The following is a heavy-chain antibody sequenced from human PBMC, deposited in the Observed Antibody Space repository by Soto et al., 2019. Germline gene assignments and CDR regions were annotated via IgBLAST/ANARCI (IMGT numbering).Heavy chain of an antibody. CDR3: ARRITMVRGVIISWFDP. J-gene: IGHJ5*02. V-gene: IGHV4-39*01. Sequence: SETLSLTCTVSGGSISSSSYYWGWIRQPSGKGLEWIGSIYYSGSTYYNPSLKGRVTISVDTSKNQFSLKLSSVTAADTAVYYCARRITMVRGVIISWFDPWGQGTLVTVSS. CDR1: GGSISSSSYY. D-gene: IGHD3-10*01. CDR2: IYYSGST.